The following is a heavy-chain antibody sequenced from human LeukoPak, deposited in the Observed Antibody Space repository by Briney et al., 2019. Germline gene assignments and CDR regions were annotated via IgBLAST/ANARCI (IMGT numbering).Heavy chain of an antibody. D-gene: IGHD2-2*01. CDR2: INHSEST. V-gene: IGHV4-34*01. Sequence: SETLYLTFSVHGGSFSGYYWSWIPQPPGEGLGWGGVINHSESTNYDPSIKSRVTISVDTPKNQFSLKLSSLTAADTAVYYCARLLVPAAPSDRDYWGQGTLVTVSS. CDR3: ARLLVPAAPSDRDY. CDR1: GGSFSGYY. J-gene: IGHJ4*02.